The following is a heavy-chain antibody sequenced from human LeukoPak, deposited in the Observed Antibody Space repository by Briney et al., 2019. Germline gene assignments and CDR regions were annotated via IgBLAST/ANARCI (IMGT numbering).Heavy chain of an antibody. D-gene: IGHD3-16*01. V-gene: IGHV3-49*04. Sequence: GGSLRLSCTACGFTFGDYAMSWVRQDPGKGLEWVGFIRSNFYGGTTDYAASVKGRFTISRDGSKSIAYLQMNSLKTEDTAVYYCTRGGGGDPVDYWGQGALVTLSS. J-gene: IGHJ4*02. CDR2: IRSNFYGGTT. CDR3: TRGGGGDPVDY. CDR1: GFTFGDYA.